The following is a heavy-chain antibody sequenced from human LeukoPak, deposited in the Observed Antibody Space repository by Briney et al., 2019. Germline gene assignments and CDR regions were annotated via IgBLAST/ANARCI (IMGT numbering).Heavy chain of an antibody. D-gene: IGHD3-10*01. CDR2: INAGNGNT. J-gene: IGHJ5*02. V-gene: IGHV1-3*01. Sequence: ASVKVPCKASGYTFTSYAMHWVRQAPGQRLEWMGWINAGNGNTKYSQKFQGRVTITRDTSASTAYMELSSLRSEDTAVYYCARVRYYYGSGSYYPGGAFDPWGQGTLVTVSS. CDR3: ARVRYYYGSGSYYPGGAFDP. CDR1: GYTFTSYA.